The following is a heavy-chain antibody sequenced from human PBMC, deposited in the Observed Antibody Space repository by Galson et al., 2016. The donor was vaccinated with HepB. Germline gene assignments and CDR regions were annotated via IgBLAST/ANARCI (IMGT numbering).Heavy chain of an antibody. CDR2: ISTYNGNR. CDR3: ATYNVSLGDYNAFDF. D-gene: IGHD5/OR15-5a*01. CDR1: GYYFLNYG. V-gene: IGHV1-18*01. Sequence: SVKVSCKASGYYFLNYGISWVRQAPGQGLEWTGWISTYNGNRRSAQKVQDRVTMTTDTSTGTAYMELRSLTSEDAAVYYCATYNVSLGDYNAFDFWGQGTLVTVSS. J-gene: IGHJ4*02.